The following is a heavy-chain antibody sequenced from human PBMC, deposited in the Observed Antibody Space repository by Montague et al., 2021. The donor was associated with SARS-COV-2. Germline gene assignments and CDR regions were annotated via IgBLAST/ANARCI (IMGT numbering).Heavy chain of an antibody. D-gene: IGHD3-9*01. Sequence: PALVKPTQTLTLTCTFSGFSLSTSGMCVSWIRQPPGKALEWLALIDWDDDKHYSTSLKTRLTISKDISKNQVVLTMTNMDPVDTATYYCARTYYDILPNLYYFDYWGQGTLVTVSS. CDR2: IDWDDDK. CDR1: GFSLSTSGMC. CDR3: ARTYYDILPNLYYFDY. J-gene: IGHJ4*02. V-gene: IGHV2-70*01.